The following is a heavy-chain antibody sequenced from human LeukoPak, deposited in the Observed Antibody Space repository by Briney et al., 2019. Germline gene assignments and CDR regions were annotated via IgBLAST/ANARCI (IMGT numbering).Heavy chain of an antibody. D-gene: IGHD2-2*01. Sequence: GGSLRLSCEGPGFTFSNYWMGWVRQAPGKGLEWVANIQQHGSETYYGDSVKGRFTISRDNAKNSLYLQMNSLRAEDTAVYYCATYSSSNGREFQYWGQGTLVTVSS. CDR3: ATYSSSNGREFQY. CDR1: GFTFSNYW. V-gene: IGHV3-7*01. J-gene: IGHJ1*01. CDR2: IQQHGSET.